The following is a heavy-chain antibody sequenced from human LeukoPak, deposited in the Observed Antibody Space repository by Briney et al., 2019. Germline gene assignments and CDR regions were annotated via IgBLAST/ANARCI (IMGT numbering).Heavy chain of an antibody. Sequence: GRSLRLSCAASGFTFSSYAMHWVRQAPGKGLEWVAVISYDGSNKYYADSVKGRFTISRDNSKNTLYPQMNSLRAEDTAVYYCARGSARWLQFMGAYWGQGTLVTVSS. D-gene: IGHD5-24*01. J-gene: IGHJ4*02. CDR1: GFTFSSYA. V-gene: IGHV3-30-3*01. CDR2: ISYDGSNK. CDR3: ARGSARWLQFMGAY.